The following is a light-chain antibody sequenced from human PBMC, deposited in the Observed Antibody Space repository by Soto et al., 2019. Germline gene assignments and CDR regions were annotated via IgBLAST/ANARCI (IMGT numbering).Light chain of an antibody. V-gene: IGLV3-1*01. CDR3: QAWDSGTAV. CDR1: KLGDKY. CDR2: QDS. J-gene: IGLJ2*01. Sequence: SYELTQPPSVSVSPRQTAIITCSGDKLGDKYACWYQRKPGQSPVLVIYQDSKRPSGIPERFSGSNSGNTATLTISGTQAMDEADYYCQAWDSGTAVFGGGNKLTVL.